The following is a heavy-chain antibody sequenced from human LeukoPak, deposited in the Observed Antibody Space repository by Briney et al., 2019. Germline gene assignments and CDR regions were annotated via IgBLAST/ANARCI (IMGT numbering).Heavy chain of an antibody. V-gene: IGHV3-13*04. D-gene: IGHD1-26*01. CDR2: ISTTGDT. CDR3: ARGRSGSYFDS. J-gene: IGHJ4*02. CDR1: GFTFSSYD. Sequence: GGSLRLSCAASGFTFSSYDMHWVRQATGKGLEWVSAISTTGDTYYPGSVKGRFTISRENAKSSLYLQMDSLRAEDTAVYYCARGRSGSYFDSWGQGTLVAASS.